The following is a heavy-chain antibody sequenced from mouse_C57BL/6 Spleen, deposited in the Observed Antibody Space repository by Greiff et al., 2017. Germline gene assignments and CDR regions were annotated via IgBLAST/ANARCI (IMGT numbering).Heavy chain of an antibody. Sequence: QVQLQQSGPELVKPGASVKISCKASGYAFSSSWMNWVKQRPGKGLEWIGRIYPGDGDTNYNGKFKGKATLTADKSSSTAYMQLSSLTSEDSAVYFCARGRDYVDYWGQGTTLTVSS. D-gene: IGHD2-4*01. CDR1: GYAFSSSW. J-gene: IGHJ2*01. CDR2: IYPGDGDT. V-gene: IGHV1-82*01. CDR3: ARGRDYVDY.